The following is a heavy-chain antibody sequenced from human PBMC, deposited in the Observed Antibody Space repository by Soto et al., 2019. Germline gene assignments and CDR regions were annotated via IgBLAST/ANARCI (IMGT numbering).Heavy chain of an antibody. V-gene: IGHV3-53*01. CDR3: ASGPLHNFWSGPYGMDV. CDR2: IYSGGST. Sequence: GSLRLSCAASGFTVSINYMSWVRQAPGQGLEWDSVIYSGGSTYYADSVKGRFTISRDNSKNTLYLQMNSLRAEDTAAYHCASGPLHNFWSGPYGMDVWGQVTTVTVS. J-gene: IGHJ6*02. D-gene: IGHD3-3*01. CDR1: GFTVSINY.